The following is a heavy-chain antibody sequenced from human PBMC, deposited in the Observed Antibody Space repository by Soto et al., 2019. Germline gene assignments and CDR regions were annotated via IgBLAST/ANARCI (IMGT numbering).Heavy chain of an antibody. CDR1: RVTFSSYA. D-gene: IGHD3-10*01. J-gene: IGHJ4*02. Sequence: SLRLSCAATRVTFSSYAIRWVRRAPRPGLEWVSAISGSGGSTYYADSVKGRFTISRDNSKNTLYLQMNSLRAEDTAVYYCAKGSDMVRGVIIPFEYWGQGTLVTVSS. CDR3: AKGSDMVRGVIIPFEY. V-gene: IGHV3-23*01. CDR2: ISGSGGST.